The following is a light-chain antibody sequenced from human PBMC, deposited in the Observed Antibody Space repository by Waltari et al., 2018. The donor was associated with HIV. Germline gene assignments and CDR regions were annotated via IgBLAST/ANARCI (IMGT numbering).Light chain of an antibody. V-gene: IGLV3-21*02. Sequence: SYVLTQPPSVSVAPGQTARITCGGNNIGSNSVHWYQQKPGQAPVLVVYDDSERPTGIPERFSGSNSGNTATLTISRVEAGDEADYYCQVWESSSDHRVFGGETKLTVL. CDR1: NIGSNS. CDR3: QVWESSSDHRV. CDR2: DDS. J-gene: IGLJ3*02.